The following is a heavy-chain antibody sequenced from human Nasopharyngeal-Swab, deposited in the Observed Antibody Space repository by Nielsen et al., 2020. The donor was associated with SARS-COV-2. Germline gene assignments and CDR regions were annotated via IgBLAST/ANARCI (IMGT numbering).Heavy chain of an antibody. CDR2: INHSGST. J-gene: IGHJ3*02. CDR3: ARGPSQNRRAFDI. Sequence: SETLSLTCAVYGGSFSGYYWSWIRQPPGKGLEWIGEINHSGSTNYNPSLKSRVTISVDTSKNQFSLKLSSVTAADTVVYYCARGPSQNRRAFDIWGQGTMVTVSS. D-gene: IGHD2/OR15-2a*01. V-gene: IGHV4-34*01. CDR1: GGSFSGYY.